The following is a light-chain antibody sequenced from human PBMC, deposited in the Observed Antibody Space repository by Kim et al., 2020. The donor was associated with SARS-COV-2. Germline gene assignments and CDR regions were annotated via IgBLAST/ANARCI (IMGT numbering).Light chain of an antibody. J-gene: IGLJ3*02. CDR1: SLRSYY. V-gene: IGLV3-19*01. CDR3: NSRDSSGNRV. Sequence: VALGQTVRITCQGDSLRSYYASWYQQKPGQATVLVIYGKNNRPSGIPDRFSGSSSGNTASLTITGAQAEDEADYYGNSRDSSGNRVFGGGTQLTVL. CDR2: GKN.